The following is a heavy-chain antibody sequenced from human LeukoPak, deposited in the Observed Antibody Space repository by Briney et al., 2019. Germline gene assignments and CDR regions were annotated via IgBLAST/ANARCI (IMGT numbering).Heavy chain of an antibody. CDR3: ASDFGDYQPVDY. D-gene: IGHD2-21*01. Sequence: GGSLRLSCEASGFRFSDHAMHWVRQAPGKGLEWVAVISFDGTNEYYADSVDGRFTISRVNSKNTVFLQMDSLRREDTAVYFCASDFGDYQPVDYWGQGTLVTVSS. V-gene: IGHV3-30*14. J-gene: IGHJ4*02. CDR1: GFRFSDHA. CDR2: ISFDGTNE.